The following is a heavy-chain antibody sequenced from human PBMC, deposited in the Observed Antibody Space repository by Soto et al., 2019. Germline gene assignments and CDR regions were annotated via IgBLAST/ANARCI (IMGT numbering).Heavy chain of an antibody. Sequence: PSETLSLTCAVSGYSISSGYYWGWIRQPPGKGLEWIGSIYHSGSTYYNPSLKSRVTISVDTSKNQFSLKLSSVTAADTAVYYCARDSITIFGLGGRGQFDPWGQGTLVTVSS. V-gene: IGHV4-38-2*02. D-gene: IGHD3-3*01. CDR1: GYSISSGYY. J-gene: IGHJ5*02. CDR2: IYHSGST. CDR3: ARDSITIFGLGGRGQFDP.